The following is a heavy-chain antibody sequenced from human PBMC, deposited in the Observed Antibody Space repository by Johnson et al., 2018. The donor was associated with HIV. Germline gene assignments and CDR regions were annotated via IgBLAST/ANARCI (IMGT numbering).Heavy chain of an antibody. J-gene: IGHJ3*02. CDR3: AKVLRHMVTWGSGDAFDI. CDR2: ISYDGSNK. D-gene: IGHD5-18*01. V-gene: IGHV3-30*18. Sequence: VQLVESGGGLVQPGGSLRLSCAASGFIFSGFGLHWVRQAPGKGLEWVVSISYDGSNKYYADSVRGRFTISRDTSKSTVYLQMNSLRAEDTAVYYYAKVLRHMVTWGSGDAFDIWGQGTKVTVSS. CDR1: GFIFSGFG.